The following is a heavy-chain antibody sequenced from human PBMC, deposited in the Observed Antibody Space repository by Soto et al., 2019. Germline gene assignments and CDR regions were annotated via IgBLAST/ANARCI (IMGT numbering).Heavy chain of an antibody. Sequence: QVQLLESGPGLLKPSETLSLTCSVSGGSMSPFYWSWIRQSPRKGLEWIGYIYYSGNTNYNPSLKSRVTISVDTAKDQFSLRLSSLTAADSAVYYCARGVYDYWSGYYAGSGLDVWGQGTTVIVSS. V-gene: IGHV4-59*01. CDR2: IYYSGNT. CDR1: GGSMSPFY. D-gene: IGHD3-3*01. J-gene: IGHJ6*02. CDR3: ARGVYDYWSGYYAGSGLDV.